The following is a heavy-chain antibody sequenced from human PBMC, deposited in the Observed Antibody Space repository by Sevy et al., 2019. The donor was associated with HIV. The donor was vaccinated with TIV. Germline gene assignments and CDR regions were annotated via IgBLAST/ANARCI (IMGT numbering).Heavy chain of an antibody. J-gene: IGHJ4*02. D-gene: IGHD4-17*01. Sequence: SETLSLTCTASGGSVSRSTYYWGWIRQPPGKGLEWIGSIYYSGSTYYNPSLKSRVTISVDTSKNQFSLKLSSVTAADTAVYYCARHSSMTTVTMNYWGQGTLVTVSS. CDR3: ARHSSMTTVTMNY. CDR2: IYYSGST. CDR1: GGSVSRSTYY. V-gene: IGHV4-39*01.